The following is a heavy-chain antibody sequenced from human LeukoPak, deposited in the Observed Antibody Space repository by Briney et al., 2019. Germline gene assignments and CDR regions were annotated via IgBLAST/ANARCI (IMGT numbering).Heavy chain of an antibody. D-gene: IGHD2-2*01. CDR3: AGLPAANLYYYYGMDV. V-gene: IGHV4-34*01. CDR1: GGSLSGYY. CDR2: INHSGST. Sequence: SETLSLTCAVYGGSLSGYYWSWIRQPPGKGLEWIGEINHSGSTNYNPSLKSRVTISVDTSKNQFSLKLSSVTAADTAVYYCAGLPAANLYYYYGMDVWGQGTTVTVSS. J-gene: IGHJ6*02.